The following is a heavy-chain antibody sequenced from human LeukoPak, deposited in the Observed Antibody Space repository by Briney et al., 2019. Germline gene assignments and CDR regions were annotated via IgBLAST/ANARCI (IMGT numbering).Heavy chain of an antibody. CDR3: ARRTAVAAIYWYFDL. V-gene: IGHV4-34*01. CDR1: GGSFSGYY. Sequence: PSETLSLTCAVYGGSFSGYYWSWIRQPPGEGLEWIGEINHSGSTNYNPSLKSRVTISVDTSKNQFSLKLSSVTAADTAVYYCARRTAVAAIYWYFDLWGRGTLVTVSS. D-gene: IGHD6-19*01. CDR2: INHSGST. J-gene: IGHJ2*01.